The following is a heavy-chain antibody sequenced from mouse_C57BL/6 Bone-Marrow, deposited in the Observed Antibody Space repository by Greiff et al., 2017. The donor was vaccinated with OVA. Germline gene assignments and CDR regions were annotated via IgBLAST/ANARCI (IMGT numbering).Heavy chain of an antibody. CDR2: IDPSDSYT. J-gene: IGHJ1*03. V-gene: IGHV1-50*01. Sequence: QVHVKQPGAELVKPGASVKLSCKASGYTFTSYWMQWVKQRPGQGLEWIGEIDPSDSYTNYNQKFKGKATLTVDTSSSTAYMQLSSLTSEDSAVYYCALTGTRWYFDVWGTGTTVTVSS. CDR1: GYTFTSYW. D-gene: IGHD4-1*01. CDR3: ALTGTRWYFDV.